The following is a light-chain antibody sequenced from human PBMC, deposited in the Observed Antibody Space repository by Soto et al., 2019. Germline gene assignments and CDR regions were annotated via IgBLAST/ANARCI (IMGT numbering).Light chain of an antibody. CDR2: GAS. J-gene: IGKJ1*01. CDR3: QQYNEWPS. CDR1: QNVGRN. Sequence: EIVMTQSPATLSVSPGERATLSCRASQNVGRNLAWYQQKPGQAPRLLIYGASTRAAGIPARFSGRGSVTEFTLTISSLQSADFAVYYCQQYNEWPSFGQGTKVEIK. V-gene: IGKV3-15*01.